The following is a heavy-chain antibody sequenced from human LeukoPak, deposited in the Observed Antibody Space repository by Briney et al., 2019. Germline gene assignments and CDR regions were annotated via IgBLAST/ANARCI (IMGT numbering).Heavy chain of an antibody. D-gene: IGHD3-22*01. Sequence: GASVKVSCKASGYTFTDYYMHWVRQAPGQGLEWMGWINPNSGGTNYAQKFQGRVTMTRDTSISTAYMELSRLRSDDTAVYYCARPMGYYDSSGYPAPFDYWGQGTLVTVSS. CDR1: GYTFTDYY. J-gene: IGHJ4*02. V-gene: IGHV1-2*02. CDR3: ARPMGYYDSSGYPAPFDY. CDR2: INPNSGGT.